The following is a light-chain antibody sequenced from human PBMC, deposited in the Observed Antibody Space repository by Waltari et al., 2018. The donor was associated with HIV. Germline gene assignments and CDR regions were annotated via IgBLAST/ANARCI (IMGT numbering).Light chain of an antibody. CDR1: FSTIGSNT. V-gene: IGLV1-44*01. J-gene: IGLJ1*01. CDR3: AVWDDSLSEYV. Sequence: QSVLTQPPSASGAPGQRVTISCSGSFSTIGSNTVNWYQQLPGTAPRLLIYGSSQRPSGGPDRFSGSRSDTSASLDISGLHSEDEGDYYCAVWDDSLSEYVFATGTKVFVL. CDR2: GSS.